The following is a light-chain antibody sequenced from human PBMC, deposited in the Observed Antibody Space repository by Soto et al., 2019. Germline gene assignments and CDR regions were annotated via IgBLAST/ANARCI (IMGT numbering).Light chain of an antibody. J-gene: IGLJ2*01. V-gene: IGLV2-11*01. Sequence: QSALTQPRAVSGSPGQSVTISCTGTSRDVGGYNYVSWYRQHPGKAPKLMIFDVSKRPSGVPDRFSGSKSGNTASLTISGLQAEDEADYYCCSYAGSFVVFGGGTKLTVL. CDR3: CSYAGSFVV. CDR1: SRDVGGYNY. CDR2: DVS.